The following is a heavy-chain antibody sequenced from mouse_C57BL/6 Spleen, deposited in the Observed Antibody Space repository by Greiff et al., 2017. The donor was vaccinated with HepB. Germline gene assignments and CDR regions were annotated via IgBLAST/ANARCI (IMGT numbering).Heavy chain of an antibody. V-gene: IGHV1-76*01. Sequence: QVQLQQSGAELVRPGASVKLSCKASGYTFTDYYINWVKQRPGQGLEWIARIYPGSGNTYYNEKFKCKATLTAEKSSSTAYMQLSSLTSEDSAVYFCARTGYYSNYFDYWGQGTTLTVSS. CDR3: ARTGYYSNYFDY. CDR1: GYTFTDYY. J-gene: IGHJ2*01. CDR2: IYPGSGNT. D-gene: IGHD2-5*01.